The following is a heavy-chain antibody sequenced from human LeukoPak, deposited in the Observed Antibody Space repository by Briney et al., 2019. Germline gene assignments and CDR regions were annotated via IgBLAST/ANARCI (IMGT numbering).Heavy chain of an antibody. CDR3: ARESGGDYYMDV. Sequence: PGGSLRLSCAASGFTFTDYGLHWVRQAPGKGLEWVAVIWYDASKTFYADSVKGRFTISRDDAMNTLYLQMDNLSADDTAVYYCARESGGDYYMDVWGKGTTVIVSS. CDR2: IWYDASKT. J-gene: IGHJ6*03. D-gene: IGHD3-10*01. V-gene: IGHV3-33*01. CDR1: GFTFTDYG.